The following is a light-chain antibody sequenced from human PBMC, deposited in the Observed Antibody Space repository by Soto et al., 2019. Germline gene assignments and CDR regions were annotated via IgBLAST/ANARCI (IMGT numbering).Light chain of an antibody. V-gene: IGKV1-8*01. CDR1: QGISNY. CDR3: QHYYSYPLS. CDR2: AAS. J-gene: IGKJ4*01. Sequence: AIRMTQSPSSLSASPGDRVTITCRASQGISNYLAWYQQKPGKAPKLLIYAASTLDAGVPSRFNGSGSGTDFILTISNLQSEDFATYHCQHYYSYPLSFAGGTKVEIK.